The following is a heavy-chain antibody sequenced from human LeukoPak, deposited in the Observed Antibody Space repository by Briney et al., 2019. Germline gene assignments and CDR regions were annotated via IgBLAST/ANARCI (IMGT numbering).Heavy chain of an antibody. V-gene: IGHV3-30*18. CDR3: VKTRGAAAFYDAFDI. J-gene: IGHJ3*02. D-gene: IGHD6-13*01. CDR2: ISYDGTNK. CDR1: GFTFSSYG. Sequence: PGGSLRLSCAASGFTFSSYGMHWVRQAPGKGLEWVAVISYDGTNKYYADSVKGRFTISRDNSKSTLFLQMNSLRGEDAAVYYCVKTRGAAAFYDAFDIWGQGTVVTVSS.